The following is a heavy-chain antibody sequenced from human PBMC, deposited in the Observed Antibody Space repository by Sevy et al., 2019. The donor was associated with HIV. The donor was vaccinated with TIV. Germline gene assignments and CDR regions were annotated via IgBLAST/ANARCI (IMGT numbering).Heavy chain of an antibody. CDR2: IGTLGDT. Sequence: GGSLRLSCAGYGFSFSGSDMHWVRQPTGKGLEWISSIGTLGDTFYADSVEGRFTISRDNAKGSLYLEMSSLRAGDTALYYCVRGLQTHCDRTACPLDHWGQGTLVTVSS. D-gene: IGHD2-21*01. V-gene: IGHV3-13*01. J-gene: IGHJ5*02. CDR1: GFSFSGSD. CDR3: VRGLQTHCDRTACPLDH.